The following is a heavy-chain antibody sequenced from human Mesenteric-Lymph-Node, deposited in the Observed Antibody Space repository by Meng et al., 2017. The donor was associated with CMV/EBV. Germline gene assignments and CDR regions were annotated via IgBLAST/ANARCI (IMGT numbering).Heavy chain of an antibody. J-gene: IGHJ4*02. Sequence: SETLSLTCAVYGGSFSGYYWSWIRQPPGKGLEWIGEINHSGSTNYNPSLKSRVTISVDTSKNQFSLKLSSVTAADTAVYYCARQTGSFSFDYWGQGTLVTVSS. CDR3: ARQTGSFSFDY. D-gene: IGHD1-1*01. CDR2: INHSGST. V-gene: IGHV4-34*01. CDR1: GGSFSGYY.